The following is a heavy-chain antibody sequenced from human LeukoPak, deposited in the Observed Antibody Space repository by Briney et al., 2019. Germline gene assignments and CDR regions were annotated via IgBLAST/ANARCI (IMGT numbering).Heavy chain of an antibody. CDR1: GYIFTNYY. J-gene: IGHJ4*02. CDR2: INPVGGST. CDR3: AREREFEGAILYFDY. D-gene: IGHD3-16*02. Sequence: ASVKVSCKASGYIFTNYYMHWVRQAPGQGLEWMGMINPVGGSTIYAQQFQGRVTMTRDTSTSTVYMELSSLRSEDTAVYYCAREREFEGAILYFDYWGQGTLVTVSS. V-gene: IGHV1-46*01.